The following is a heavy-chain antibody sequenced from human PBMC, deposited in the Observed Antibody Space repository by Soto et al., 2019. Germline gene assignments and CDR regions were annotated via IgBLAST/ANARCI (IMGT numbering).Heavy chain of an antibody. CDR2: MNPNSGNT. CDR1: GYTFTSYD. V-gene: IGHV1-8*01. Sequence: QVQLVQSGAEVKKPGASVKVSCKASGYTFTSYDINWVRQATGKGLEWMGWMNPNSGNTGYAQKFQGRVTMTRNTSISTAYLELSSLRSEDTAVYYCVSLRPFNNYGDYVQDFDYWGQGTLATVSS. D-gene: IGHD4-17*01. CDR3: VSLRPFNNYGDYVQDFDY. J-gene: IGHJ4*02.